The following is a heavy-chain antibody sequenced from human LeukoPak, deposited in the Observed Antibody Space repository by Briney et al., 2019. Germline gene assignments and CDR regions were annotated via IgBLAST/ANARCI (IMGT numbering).Heavy chain of an antibody. CDR1: GYTFTSYA. Sequence: ASVKVSCKASGYTFTSYAMHWVRQAPGQRLEWMGWSNAGNGNTKYSQKFQGRVTITRDTSASTAYMELSSLRSEDTAVYYCARGPPTSVTMVRGAPSWFDPWGQGTLVTVSS. CDR2: SNAGNGNT. CDR3: ARGPPTSVTMVRGAPSWFDP. J-gene: IGHJ5*02. V-gene: IGHV1-3*01. D-gene: IGHD3-10*01.